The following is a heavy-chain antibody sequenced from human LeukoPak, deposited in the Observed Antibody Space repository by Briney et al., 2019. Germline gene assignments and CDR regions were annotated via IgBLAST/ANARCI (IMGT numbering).Heavy chain of an antibody. V-gene: IGHV1-69*13. CDR2: IIPIFGTA. CDR1: GGTFSSYA. CDR3: ARYFDTEHYNNWLDP. Sequence: ASVKVSCKASGGTFSSYAISWVRQAPGQGLEWMGGIIPIFGTANYAQKFQGRVTITADESTSTAYMELSSLRSEDTAVYYCARYFDTEHYNNWLDPWGQGTLVTVSS. J-gene: IGHJ5*02. D-gene: IGHD3-9*01.